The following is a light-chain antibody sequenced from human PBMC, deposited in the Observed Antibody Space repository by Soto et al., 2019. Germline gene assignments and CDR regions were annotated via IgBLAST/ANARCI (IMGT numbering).Light chain of an antibody. CDR3: GTCDTSLNSGVV. Sequence: QSLLTQPPSLSAAPGQKVTISCSGTSSNIGSSSVSWFRQFPGSAPKLLIFDNNKRPSGIPDRFSGSKSGTSATLGITVLQTGDEADYYCGTCDTSLNSGVVFGGGTKVTVL. J-gene: IGLJ2*01. CDR1: SSNIGSSS. V-gene: IGLV1-51*01. CDR2: DNN.